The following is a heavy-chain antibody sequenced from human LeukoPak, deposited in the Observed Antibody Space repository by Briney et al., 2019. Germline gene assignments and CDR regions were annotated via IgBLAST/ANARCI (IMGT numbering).Heavy chain of an antibody. CDR3: ARDLGQYYDTSDNWFDP. Sequence: GGSLRLSCAASGFSVSSNYMSWVRQAPGKGLEWVSIIYSGGSTYYTDSVKGRFSISRDNSKNTLYLQMNNLRAEDTAVYYCARDLGQYYDTSDNWFDPWGQGTLVTVSS. CDR2: IYSGGST. V-gene: IGHV3-53*01. D-gene: IGHD3-22*01. CDR1: GFSVSSNY. J-gene: IGHJ5*02.